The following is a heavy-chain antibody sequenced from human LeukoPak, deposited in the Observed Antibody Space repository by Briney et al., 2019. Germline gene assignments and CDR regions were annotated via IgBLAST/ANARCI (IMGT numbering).Heavy chain of an antibody. CDR1: GYTLTELS. V-gene: IGHV1-24*01. CDR3: ATATYNYYMDV. CDR2: FDPEDGET. J-gene: IGHJ6*03. Sequence: ASVKVSCKVSGYTLTELSMHWVRQAPGKGLGWMGSFDPEDGETIYAQKFQGRVSMTEDRSTDTPYMELSSLRSEDTAVYYCATATYNYYMDVWGKGTTVTVSS.